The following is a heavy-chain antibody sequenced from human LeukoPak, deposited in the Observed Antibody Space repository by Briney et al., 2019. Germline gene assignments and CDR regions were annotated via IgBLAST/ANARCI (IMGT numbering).Heavy chain of an antibody. CDR1: GFTFSSYA. CDR2: ISGSGGST. V-gene: IGHV3-23*01. Sequence: GGSLRLSCAASGFTFSSYAMSWVRQAPGKGLEWVSAISGSGGSTYYADSVKGRFTISRDDSKNTLYLQMNSLRAEDTAVYYCAKEEGYQLLYSSIFDYWGQGTLVTISS. CDR3: AKEEGYQLLYSSIFDY. D-gene: IGHD2-2*02. J-gene: IGHJ4*02.